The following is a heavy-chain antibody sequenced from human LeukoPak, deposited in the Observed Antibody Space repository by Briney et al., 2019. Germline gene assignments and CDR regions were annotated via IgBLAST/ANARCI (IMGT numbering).Heavy chain of an antibody. CDR2: ISSSSSYI. Sequence: GGSLRLSCAASGFTFSSYSMNWVRQAPGKGLEWVSSISSSSSYIYYADSVKGRFTISRDNAKNSLYLQMNSLRAEDTAVYYCARDPYGDYGHFDYWGQGTLVTVSS. V-gene: IGHV3-21*01. CDR1: GFTFSSYS. CDR3: ARDPYGDYGHFDY. D-gene: IGHD4-17*01. J-gene: IGHJ4*02.